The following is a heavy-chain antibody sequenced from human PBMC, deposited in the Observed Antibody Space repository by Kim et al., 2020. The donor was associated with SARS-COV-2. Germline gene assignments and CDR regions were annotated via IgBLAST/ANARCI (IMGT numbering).Heavy chain of an antibody. CDR1: GGSITSSSYY. J-gene: IGHJ4*02. D-gene: IGHD3-16*01. CDR2: IYYSGST. CDR3: ATLGARTLSGLYDNIPHYPFGY. V-gene: IGHV4-39*07. Sequence: SETLSLTCSVSGGSITSSSYYWGWIRQPPGKGLEWIGNIYYSGSTYYNPSLNSRVTISVDRSKTKFSLKVSSVTAADTALYYCATLGARTLSGLYDNIPHYPFGYWGQGALVTVSS.